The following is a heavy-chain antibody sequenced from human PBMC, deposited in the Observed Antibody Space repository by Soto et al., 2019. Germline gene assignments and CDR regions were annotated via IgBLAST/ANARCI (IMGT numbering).Heavy chain of an antibody. CDR2: ISYDGSNK. J-gene: IGHJ6*02. V-gene: IGHV3-30*18. Sequence: SCKASGFTFSSYGMHWVRQAPGKGLEWVAVISYDGSNKYYADSVKGRFTISRDNSKNTLYLQMNSLRAEDTAVYYCAKGDDPAAYYGMDVWGQGTTVTVSS. CDR1: GFTFSSYG. D-gene: IGHD6-13*01. CDR3: AKGDDPAAYYGMDV.